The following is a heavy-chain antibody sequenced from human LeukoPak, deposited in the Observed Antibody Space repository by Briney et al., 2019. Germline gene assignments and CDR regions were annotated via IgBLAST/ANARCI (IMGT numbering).Heavy chain of an antibody. CDR1: GASISSYY. Sequence: SETLSLTCTVSGASISSYYWSWIRQPPGKGLEWIGYIYYRGSTNYNPSLKSRVTISVDTSKNQCSLRLNSVTAADTAAYYCARHPAGATLVDFWGQGTLVTVAS. D-gene: IGHD1-26*01. J-gene: IGHJ4*02. CDR3: ARHPAGATLVDF. V-gene: IGHV4-59*08. CDR2: IYYRGST.